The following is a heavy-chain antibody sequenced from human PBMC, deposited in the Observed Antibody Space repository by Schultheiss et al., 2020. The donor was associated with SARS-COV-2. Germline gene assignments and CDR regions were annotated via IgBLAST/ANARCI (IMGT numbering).Heavy chain of an antibody. V-gene: IGHV1-2*02. CDR2: NNPNSGGT. CDR1: GYTFTGYY. Sequence: ASVKVSCKASGYTFTGYYMHWVRQAPGQGLEWMGWNNPNSGGTNYAQKLQGRVTMTRDTSISTAYMELSRLRSDDTAVYYCARVETVATFFDYWGQGTPVTVSS. CDR3: ARVETVATFFDY. D-gene: IGHD4-23*01. J-gene: IGHJ4*02.